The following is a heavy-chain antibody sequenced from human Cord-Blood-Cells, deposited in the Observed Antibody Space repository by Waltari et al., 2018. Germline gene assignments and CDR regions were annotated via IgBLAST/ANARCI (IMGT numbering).Heavy chain of an antibody. V-gene: IGHV3-7*01. J-gene: IGHJ3*02. CDR2: IKQVGSEK. Sequence: EVQLVESGGGLVQPGGSLRLSCAASGFNFSSSWLSWVRQDTGKGIGGGANIKQVGSEKYYVDAVKSRFTISRDNAKNSLYLQMNILRAEDTAVYYCARSKRRGDAFDIWGQGTMVTVSS. CDR3: ARSKRRGDAFDI. CDR1: GFNFSSSW. D-gene: IGHD3-16*01.